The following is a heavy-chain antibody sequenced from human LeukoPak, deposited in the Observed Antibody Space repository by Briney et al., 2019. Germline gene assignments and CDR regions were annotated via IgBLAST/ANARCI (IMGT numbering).Heavy chain of an antibody. J-gene: IGHJ6*03. CDR2: SSSDGNNE. CDR3: ARGSATTLYYYYYMDV. D-gene: IGHD1-26*01. Sequence: PGGSLRLSCAASGFSFSNNPMHWVRQAPGGGLEWVAVSSSDGNNEYYANSVKGRFTISRDNSKNTLYLQMDSLRPEDTAVYYCARGSATTLYYYYYMDVWGKGTTVTVSS. V-gene: IGHV3-30*01. CDR1: GFSFSNNP.